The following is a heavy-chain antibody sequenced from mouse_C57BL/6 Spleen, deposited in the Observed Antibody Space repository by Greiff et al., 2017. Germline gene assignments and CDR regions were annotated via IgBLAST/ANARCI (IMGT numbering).Heavy chain of an antibody. CDR3: TRGNYLDY. Sequence: VQLQQSGAELVRPGASVKLSCTASGFNIKDDYMHWVKQRPEQGLEWIGWIDPETGDTEYASKFQGKATITADTSSNTAYLQLSSLTSEDTAVYYCTRGNYLDYWGQGTTLTVSS. CDR1: GFNIKDDY. CDR2: IDPETGDT. J-gene: IGHJ2*01. V-gene: IGHV14-4*01.